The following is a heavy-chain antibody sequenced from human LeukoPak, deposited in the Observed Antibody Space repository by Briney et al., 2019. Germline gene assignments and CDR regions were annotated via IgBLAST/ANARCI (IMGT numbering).Heavy chain of an antibody. J-gene: IGHJ6*02. D-gene: IGHD5-12*01. Sequence: ASVKVSCKASGGTFSSHAISWVRQAPGQGLEWMGGIIPIFGTANYAQKFQGRVTITADESTSTAYMELSSLRSEDTAVYYCARDPSRIVATSGHYGMDVWGQGTTVTVSS. V-gene: IGHV1-69*13. CDR1: GGTFSSHA. CDR3: ARDPSRIVATSGHYGMDV. CDR2: IIPIFGTA.